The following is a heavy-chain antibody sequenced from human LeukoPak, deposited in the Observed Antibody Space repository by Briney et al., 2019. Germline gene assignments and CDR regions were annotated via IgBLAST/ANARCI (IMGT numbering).Heavy chain of an antibody. CDR3: ARDYGGDYHFDY. V-gene: IGHV4-59*12. CDR1: GGSISSYY. Sequence: SETLSLTCTVSGGSISSYYWSWIRQPPGKGLEWIGYIYYSGSTNYNPSLKSRVTISVDTSKNQFSLKLSSVTAADTAVYYCARDYGGDYHFDYWGQGTLVTVSS. D-gene: IGHD4-23*01. J-gene: IGHJ4*02. CDR2: IYYSGST.